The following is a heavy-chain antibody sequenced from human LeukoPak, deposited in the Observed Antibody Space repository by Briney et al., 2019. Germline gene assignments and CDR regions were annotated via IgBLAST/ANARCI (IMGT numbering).Heavy chain of an antibody. J-gene: IGHJ4*02. Sequence: SETLSLTCTVSGDSISSSSYYWGWIRQPPGKGLEWIGNIRYSGSTYYNPSLKSRVTMSVDTSKNQFSLRLSSVTAADTAVCYCARLDAASSGDYWGQGTLVSVSS. CDR1: GDSISSSSYY. D-gene: IGHD1-14*01. CDR2: IRYSGST. CDR3: ARLDAASSGDY. V-gene: IGHV4-39*01.